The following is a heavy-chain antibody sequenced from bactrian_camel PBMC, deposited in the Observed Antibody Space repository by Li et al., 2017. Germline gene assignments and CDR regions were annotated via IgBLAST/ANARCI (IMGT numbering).Heavy chain of an antibody. D-gene: IGHD5*01. CDR1: GFTFSSYV. V-gene: IGHV3S7*01. CDR3: LSGRRSFGY. CDR2: IASDGSSS. J-gene: IGHJ6*01. Sequence: HVQLVESGGGLVQPGGSLRLSCAASGFTFSSYVMSWVRQVPGMGLEWVSGIASDGSSSDYPDSVKGRFTASRDNAKNILYLRMDSLKSEDSALYYCLSGRRSFGYWGQGTQVTVS.